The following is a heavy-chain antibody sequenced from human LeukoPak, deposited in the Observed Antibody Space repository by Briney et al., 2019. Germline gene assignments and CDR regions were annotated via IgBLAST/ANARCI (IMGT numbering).Heavy chain of an antibody. CDR1: GFTFSDSY. Sequence: GSLRLSCAASGFTFSDSYMSWIRQTPGKGLEWLSYISSSSSDTNYADSVKGRFTISRDNAKNSLYLQMNSLRAEDTAVYYCARGSRTIELGDDYWGQGTLVTVSS. V-gene: IGHV3-11*06. CDR2: ISSSSSDT. CDR3: ARGSRTIELGDDY. J-gene: IGHJ4*02. D-gene: IGHD5-24*01.